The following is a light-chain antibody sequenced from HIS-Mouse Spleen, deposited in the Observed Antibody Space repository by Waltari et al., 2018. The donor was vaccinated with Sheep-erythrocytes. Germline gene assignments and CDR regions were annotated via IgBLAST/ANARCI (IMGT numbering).Light chain of an antibody. CDR2: AAS. CDR3: LQDYNYPYT. CDR1: QGIRND. V-gene: IGKV1-6*01. Sequence: AIQMTQSPSSLSASVGDRVTITCRASQGIRNDLGWYKQKPGKAPKLLIYAASSLQSGVPSRFIGSGSGTDFTLTISSLQPEDFATYYCLQDYNYPYTFGQGTKLEIK. J-gene: IGKJ2*01.